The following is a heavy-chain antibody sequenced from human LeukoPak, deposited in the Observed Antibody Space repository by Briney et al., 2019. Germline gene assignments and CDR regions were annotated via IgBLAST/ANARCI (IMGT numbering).Heavy chain of an antibody. CDR1: GYTFTDYY. Sequence: ASVKVSCKASGYTFTDYYMHWVRQAPGQGPEWMGWINPNSGGTNYAQKFQGRVTITRDTSASTAYMELSSLRSEDTAVYYCARDHSSSWYHVGDYWGQGTLVTVSS. CDR3: ARDHSSSWYHVGDY. D-gene: IGHD6-13*01. V-gene: IGHV1-2*02. J-gene: IGHJ4*02. CDR2: INPNSGGT.